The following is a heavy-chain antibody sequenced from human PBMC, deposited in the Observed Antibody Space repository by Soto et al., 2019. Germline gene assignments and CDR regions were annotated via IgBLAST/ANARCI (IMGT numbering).Heavy chain of an antibody. CDR3: AHHGRSWDRFDY. CDR2: IYWDDDK. Sequence: QITLKESGPTLVKPTQTLTLTCTFSGFSLSTSGVGVGWIRQPPGKALEWLALIYWDDDKSYIPSLKSRLNITTDTAKNQVVSTMTNMDPVDTATYYCAHHGRSWDRFDYWGQGTLVTVSS. D-gene: IGHD6-13*01. V-gene: IGHV2-5*02. J-gene: IGHJ4*02. CDR1: GFSLSTSGVG.